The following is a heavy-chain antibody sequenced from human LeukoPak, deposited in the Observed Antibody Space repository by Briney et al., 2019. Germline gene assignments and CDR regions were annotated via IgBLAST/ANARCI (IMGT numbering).Heavy chain of an antibody. CDR2: INHSGST. J-gene: IGHJ4*02. CDR3: ARGREERFTYYYGSGRPYYFDY. Sequence: SETLSLTCAVYGGSFSGYYWSWIRQPPGKGLEWIGEINHSGSTNYNPSLKSRVTISVDTSKNQFSLKLSSVTAADTAVYYCARGREERFTYYYGSGRPYYFDYWGQGTLVTVSS. CDR1: GGSFSGYY. D-gene: IGHD3-10*01. V-gene: IGHV4-34*01.